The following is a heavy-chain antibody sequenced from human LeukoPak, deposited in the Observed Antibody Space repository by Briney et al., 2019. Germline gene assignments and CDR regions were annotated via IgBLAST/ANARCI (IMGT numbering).Heavy chain of an antibody. D-gene: IGHD3-22*01. Sequence: GGSLRLSCAASGFTFSSYAMSWVRQAPGKGLEWVSGITGGGGGTHHADSVRGRFTISRDNSRNTLYLQMSSLRGEDTAVYFCAKQSAYYYDSSPFDYWGQGTLVTVSS. J-gene: IGHJ4*02. CDR2: ITGGGGGT. V-gene: IGHV3-23*01. CDR3: AKQSAYYYDSSPFDY. CDR1: GFTFSSYA.